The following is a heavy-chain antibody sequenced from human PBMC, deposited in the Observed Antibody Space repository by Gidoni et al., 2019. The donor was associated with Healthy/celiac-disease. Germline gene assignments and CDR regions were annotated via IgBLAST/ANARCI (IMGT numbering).Heavy chain of an antibody. Sequence: EVQLVESGGGLVKPGRSLRLSCTASGFTFGDYAMSWFRQAPGKGLEWVGFIRSKAYGGTTEYAASVKGRFTISRDDSKSIAYLQMNSLKTEDTAVYYCTRSRGYSYAPGGYYFDYWGQGTLVTVSS. CDR2: IRSKAYGGTT. D-gene: IGHD5-18*01. CDR1: GFTFGDYA. CDR3: TRSRGYSYAPGGYYFDY. V-gene: IGHV3-49*05. J-gene: IGHJ4*02.